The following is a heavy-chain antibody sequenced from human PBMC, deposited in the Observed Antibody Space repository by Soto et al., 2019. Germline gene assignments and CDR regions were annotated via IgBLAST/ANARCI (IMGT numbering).Heavy chain of an antibody. J-gene: IGHJ6*02. CDR2: INPNSGGT. Sequence: ASVKVSCKASGYTFTGYYMHWVRQAPGQGLERMGWINPNSGGTNYAQKFQGWVTMTRDTSISTAYMELSRLRSDDTAVYYCARDGYSSSTIDYYYSGMDVWGQGTTVTVSS. D-gene: IGHD6-13*01. V-gene: IGHV1-2*04. CDR1: GYTFTGYY. CDR3: ARDGYSSSTIDYYYSGMDV.